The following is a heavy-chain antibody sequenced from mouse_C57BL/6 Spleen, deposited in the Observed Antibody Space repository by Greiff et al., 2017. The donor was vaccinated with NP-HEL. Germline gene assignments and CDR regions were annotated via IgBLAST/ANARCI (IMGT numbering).Heavy chain of an antibody. CDR2: IDPSDSYT. V-gene: IGHV1-69*01. Sequence: VQLQQPGAELVMPGASVKLSCKASGYTFTSYWMHWVKQRPGQGLEWIGEIDPSDSYTNYNQKFKGKSTLTVDKSSSTAYMQHSSLTSEEAAVYYCAIYDYDGGFADWGQGTLVTVAA. D-gene: IGHD2-4*01. CDR1: GYTFTSYW. J-gene: IGHJ3*01. CDR3: AIYDYDGGFAD.